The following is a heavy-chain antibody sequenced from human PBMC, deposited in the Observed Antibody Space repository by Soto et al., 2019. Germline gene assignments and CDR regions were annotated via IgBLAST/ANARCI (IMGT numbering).Heavy chain of an antibody. Sequence: ASVKVSCKASGYTFTSYDMHWVRQAPGQRLEWMGWINAGNGNTKYSQKFQGRVTITRDTSASTAYMELRSLRSDDTAVYYCARDKGQPSSFYYYYYGMDVWGQGTTVTVSS. J-gene: IGHJ6*02. V-gene: IGHV1-3*01. CDR3: ARDKGQPSSFYYYYYGMDV. CDR1: GYTFTSYD. CDR2: INAGNGNT.